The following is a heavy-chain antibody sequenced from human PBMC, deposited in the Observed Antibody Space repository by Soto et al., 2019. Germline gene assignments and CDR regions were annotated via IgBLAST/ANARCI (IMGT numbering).Heavy chain of an antibody. D-gene: IGHD6-19*01. CDR2: IYPGDSDT. Sequence: LGESLKISCKGSGYSFTSYWIGWVRQMPGKGLEWMGIIYPGDSDTRYSPSFQGQVTISADKSISTAYLQWSSLKASDTAMYYCARRKDQGKIDQYSSGWYVSPNYYYYGMDVWGQGTTVTVSS. J-gene: IGHJ6*02. CDR3: ARRKDQGKIDQYSSGWYVSPNYYYYGMDV. V-gene: IGHV5-51*01. CDR1: GYSFTSYW.